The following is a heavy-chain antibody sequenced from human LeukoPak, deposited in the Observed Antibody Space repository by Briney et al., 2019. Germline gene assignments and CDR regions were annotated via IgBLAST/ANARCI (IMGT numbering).Heavy chain of an antibody. V-gene: IGHV4-30-2*01. Sequence: SQTLSLTCAVSGGSISSGGYSWSWIRQPPGKGLEWIGYIYHSGSTYYNPSLKSRVTISVDRSKNQFSLKLSSVTAADTAVYYCAREVPVAGYYFDYWGQGTLVTVSS. CDR1: GGSISSGGYS. CDR2: IYHSGST. CDR3: AREVPVAGYYFDY. D-gene: IGHD6-19*01. J-gene: IGHJ4*02.